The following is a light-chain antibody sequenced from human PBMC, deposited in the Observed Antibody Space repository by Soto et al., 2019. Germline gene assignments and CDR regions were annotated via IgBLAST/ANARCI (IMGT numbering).Light chain of an antibody. CDR3: SSYTSSSTLV. J-gene: IGLJ3*02. CDR1: SSDVGAYNY. Sequence: ALTQPASVSGSPGQSITISCTGTSSDVGAYNYVSWYQQHPGKAPKLMIYDVSNRPSGVSNRFSGSKSGNTASLTISGLQADDEADYYCSSYTSSSTLVFGGGTKLTVL. V-gene: IGLV2-14*01. CDR2: DVS.